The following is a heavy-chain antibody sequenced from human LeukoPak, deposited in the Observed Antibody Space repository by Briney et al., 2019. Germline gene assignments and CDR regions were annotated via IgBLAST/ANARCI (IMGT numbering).Heavy chain of an antibody. CDR3: ARDFGELNDY. V-gene: IGHV1-69*04. J-gene: IGHJ4*02. CDR2: IIPILGIA. D-gene: IGHD3-16*01. Sequence: SVKVSCKSSGGTFSSYAISWVRQPPAQGLEWMGRIIPILGIANYSQKFQGRVTITADKSTSTAYMELSSLRSDDTAVYYCARDFGELNDYWGQGTLVTVSS. CDR1: GGTFSSYA.